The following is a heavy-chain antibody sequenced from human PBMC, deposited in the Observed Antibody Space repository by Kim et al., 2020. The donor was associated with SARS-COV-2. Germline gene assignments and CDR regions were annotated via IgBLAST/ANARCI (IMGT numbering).Heavy chain of an antibody. CDR2: INHSGST. J-gene: IGHJ4*02. CDR3: ARGWFGELSPFDY. D-gene: IGHD3-10*01. Sequence: SETLSLTCAVYGGSFSGYYWSWIRQPPGKGLEWIGEINHSGSTNYNPSLKSRVTISVDTSKNQFSLKLSSVTAADTAVYYCARGWFGELSPFDYWGQGTLVTVSS. V-gene: IGHV4-34*01. CDR1: GGSFSGYY.